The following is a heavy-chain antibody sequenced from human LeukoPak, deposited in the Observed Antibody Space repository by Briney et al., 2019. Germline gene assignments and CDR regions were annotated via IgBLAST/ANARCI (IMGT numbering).Heavy chain of an antibody. CDR3: ARFDSASGTGFDC. CDR2: ISTSSSYK. CDR1: GFTFSSYS. D-gene: IGHD6-13*01. V-gene: IGHV3-21*01. Sequence: PGGSLRLSCAASGFTFSSYSMNWVRLAPGRGLEWVSSISTSSSYKYYADSLKGRFTVSRDNAKNSLYLHMNSLRAEDTAVYWCARFDSASGTGFDCWGQGTPVTVSS. J-gene: IGHJ4*02.